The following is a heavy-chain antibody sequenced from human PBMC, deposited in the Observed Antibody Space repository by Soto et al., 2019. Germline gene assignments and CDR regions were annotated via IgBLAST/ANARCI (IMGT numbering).Heavy chain of an antibody. V-gene: IGHV3-21*01. CDR1: GFTFSTYS. CDR3: ARGHFYSGYDYYFDS. J-gene: IGHJ4*02. D-gene: IGHD5-12*01. Sequence: GGSLRLSCAASGFTFSTYSMNWVRQAPGKGLEWVSSISSSSSYIYYADSVKGRFTISRDNAKNSLYLQMNSLRAEDTAVYYCARGHFYSGYDYYFDSWAQGTLVTVSS. CDR2: ISSSSSYI.